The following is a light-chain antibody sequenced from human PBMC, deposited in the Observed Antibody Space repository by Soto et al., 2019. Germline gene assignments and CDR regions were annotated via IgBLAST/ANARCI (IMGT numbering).Light chain of an antibody. Sequence: DIQMTQSPSSLSASVGDRVTITCRASQTISSYLNWYQQSPGKAPKLLIYAASSLQSGVPSRFSGSGSGTDFTLTISSLQPEDFATYYCQQSSNIPYTFGQGTKLDQT. CDR2: AAS. J-gene: IGKJ2*01. V-gene: IGKV1-39*01. CDR1: QTISSY. CDR3: QQSSNIPYT.